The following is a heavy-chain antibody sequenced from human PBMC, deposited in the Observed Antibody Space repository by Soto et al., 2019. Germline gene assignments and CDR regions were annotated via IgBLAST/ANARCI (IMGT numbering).Heavy chain of an antibody. CDR1: GFTFSSYA. J-gene: IGHJ3*02. D-gene: IGHD2-2*01. CDR3: AKMTLGYCSSTSCPGAFDI. V-gene: IGHV3-23*01. Sequence: LRLSCAASGFTFSSYAMSWVRQAPGKGLEWVSAISGSGGSTYYADSVKGRFTISRDNSKNTLYLQMNSLRAEDTAVYYCAKMTLGYCSSTSCPGAFDIWGQGTMVTVSS. CDR2: ISGSGGST.